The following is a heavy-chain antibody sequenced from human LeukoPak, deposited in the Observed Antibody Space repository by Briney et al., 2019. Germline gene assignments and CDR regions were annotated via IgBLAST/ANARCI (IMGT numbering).Heavy chain of an antibody. D-gene: IGHD1-1*01. J-gene: IGHJ4*02. V-gene: IGHV4-59*01. CDR1: GGSFSGYY. CDR2: IYYSGST. Sequence: SETLSLTCAVYGGSFSGYYWSWIRQPPGKGLEWIGYIYYSGSTNYNPSLKSRVTISVDTSKNQFSLKLSSVTAADTAVYYCARDDGGAGIFDYWGQGTLVTVSS. CDR3: ARDDGGAGIFDY.